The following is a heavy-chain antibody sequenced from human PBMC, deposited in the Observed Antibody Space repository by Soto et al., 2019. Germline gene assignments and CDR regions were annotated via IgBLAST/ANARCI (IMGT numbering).Heavy chain of an antibody. CDR1: GFIFNSYR. Sequence: EVQLLESGGGLVQSGGSLRLSCAASGFIFNSYRMSWVRQAPGKGLQWVASTSSSSGSTDYADSVKGRFTISRDNSKNTLYLQMNSLRAEDTAVYFCAKDLYSSSWERKYYFDHWGQGTRVTVSS. J-gene: IGHJ5*02. D-gene: IGHD6-13*01. V-gene: IGHV3-23*01. CDR3: AKDLYSSSWERKYYFDH. CDR2: TSSSSGST.